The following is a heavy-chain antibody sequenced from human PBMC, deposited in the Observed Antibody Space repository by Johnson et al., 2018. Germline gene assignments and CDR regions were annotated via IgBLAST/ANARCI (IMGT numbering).Heavy chain of an antibody. J-gene: IGHJ3*02. CDR1: GFTFSSYA. Sequence: QVQLVQSGGGVVQPGRSLRLSCAASGFTFSSYAMHWVRQAPGKGLEWVAVISYEGSNKYYADSVKGRFTISRDNSKNTLYLQMNSLRAEDTAVYYCANTIEDAVDSWGQGTMVTVSS. CDR3: ANTIEDAVDS. V-gene: IGHV3-30-3*01. CDR2: ISYEGSNK. D-gene: IGHD2-15*01.